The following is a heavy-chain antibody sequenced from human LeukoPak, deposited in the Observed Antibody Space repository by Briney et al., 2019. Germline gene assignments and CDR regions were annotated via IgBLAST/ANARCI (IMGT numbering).Heavy chain of an antibody. D-gene: IGHD5-24*01. Sequence: ASVKVSCKASGYTFTGYYMHWVRQAPGQGLEWMGIINPSGGSTSYAQKFQGRVTMTRDTSTSTVYMELSSLRSEDTAVYYCASPSRGGYNTPYYYYYGMDVWGQGTTVTVSS. J-gene: IGHJ6*02. V-gene: IGHV1-46*01. CDR1: GYTFTGYY. CDR3: ASPSRGGYNTPYYYYYGMDV. CDR2: INPSGGST.